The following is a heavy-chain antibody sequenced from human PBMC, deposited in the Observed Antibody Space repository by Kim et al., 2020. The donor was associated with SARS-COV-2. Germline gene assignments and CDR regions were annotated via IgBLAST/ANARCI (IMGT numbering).Heavy chain of an antibody. CDR3: ARDLYSSRDGYPTGLD. V-gene: IGHV3-30*01. J-gene: IGHJ4*02. Sequence: SVQGRFTISRDNSQNTLYLQMNSLRAEDTAVYYCARDLYSSRDGYPTGLDWGQGTLVTVSS. D-gene: IGHD6-19*01.